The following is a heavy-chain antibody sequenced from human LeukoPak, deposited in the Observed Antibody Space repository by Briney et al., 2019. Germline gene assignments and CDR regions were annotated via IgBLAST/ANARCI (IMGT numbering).Heavy chain of an antibody. V-gene: IGHV4-38-2*01. CDR2: IYHSGST. D-gene: IGHD3-10*01. CDR1: GYSISSGYY. CDR3: ASYVLLWFGEPEGAFDI. Sequence: PSETLSLTCAVSGYSISSGYYWGWIRQPPGKGLEWIGSIYHSGSTYYNPSLKSRVTISVDTSKNQFSLKLSSVTAADTAVYYCASYVLLWFGEPEGAFDIWGQGTMVTVSS. J-gene: IGHJ3*02.